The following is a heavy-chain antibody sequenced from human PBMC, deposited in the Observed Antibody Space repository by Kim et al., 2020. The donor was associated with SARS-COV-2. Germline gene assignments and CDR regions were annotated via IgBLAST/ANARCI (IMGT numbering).Heavy chain of an antibody. CDR1: GFTFSGSA. J-gene: IGHJ5*02. CDR2: IRSKTNNYAT. CDR3: SRHNDEYYDSSAYP. D-gene: IGHD3-22*01. Sequence: GGSLRLSCAASGFTFSGSAMHWVRQASGKGLEWVGRIRSKTNNYATAYAASVKGRFTISRDDSKNTAYLQMNSLKTEDTAVYYCSRHNDEYYDSSAYPWGQGTRVTVSS. V-gene: IGHV3-73*01.